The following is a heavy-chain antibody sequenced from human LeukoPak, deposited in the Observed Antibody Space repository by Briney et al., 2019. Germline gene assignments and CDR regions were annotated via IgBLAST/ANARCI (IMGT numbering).Heavy chain of an antibody. Sequence: SETLSLTCTVSGGSINTYFWSWIRQPPGKGLEWIGYIYYSGSTDYNPSLKSRVTISVDTSKNQFSLKLSSVTAADTAVYYCARGVTGGWYGDFQHWGQGTLVTVSS. D-gene: IGHD6-19*01. CDR1: GGSINTYF. CDR2: IYYSGST. CDR3: ARGVTGGWYGDFQH. V-gene: IGHV4-59*01. J-gene: IGHJ1*01.